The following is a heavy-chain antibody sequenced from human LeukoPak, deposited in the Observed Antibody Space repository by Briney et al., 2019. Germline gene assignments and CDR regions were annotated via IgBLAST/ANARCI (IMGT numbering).Heavy chain of an antibody. CDR3: AKESYESSGMVRHYYMDV. CDR2: IYYSGST. J-gene: IGHJ6*03. CDR1: GGSISSYY. Sequence: SETLSLTCTVSGGSISSYYWSWIRQPPGKGLEWIGYIYYSGSTNYNPSLKSRVTMSVDTSKNQFSLKLSSVTAADTATYYCAKESYESSGMVRHYYMDVWGKGTTVIVSS. V-gene: IGHV4-59*12. D-gene: IGHD3-10*01.